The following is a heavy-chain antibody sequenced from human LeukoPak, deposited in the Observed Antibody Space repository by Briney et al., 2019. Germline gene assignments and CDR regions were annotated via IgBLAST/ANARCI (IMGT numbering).Heavy chain of an antibody. J-gene: IGHJ4*02. V-gene: IGHV3-23*01. CDR2: ISGSGGST. CDR1: GFTFSSYA. Sequence: GGSLRLSCAASGFTFSSYAMSWVRQAPGNGLEWVSAISGSGGSTYYADSVKGRFTISRDNSKNTLYLQMNSPRAEDTAVYYCAKARYSSCWYDYWGQGTLVTVSS. CDR3: AKARYSSCWYDY. D-gene: IGHD6-19*01.